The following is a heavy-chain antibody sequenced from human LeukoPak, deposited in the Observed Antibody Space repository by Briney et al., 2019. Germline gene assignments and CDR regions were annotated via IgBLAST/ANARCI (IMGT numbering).Heavy chain of an antibody. Sequence: ASVKVSCKASGYTFTSYGISWVRQAPGQGLEWMGWISAYNGNTSYAQKLQGRVTMTTDTSTSTAYMELRSLRSDDTAVYYCARDLLIAAAGGYYYYYMDVWGKGTTVTVSS. CDR1: GYTFTSYG. CDR3: ARDLLIAAAGGYYYYYMDV. CDR2: ISAYNGNT. D-gene: IGHD6-13*01. V-gene: IGHV1-18*01. J-gene: IGHJ6*03.